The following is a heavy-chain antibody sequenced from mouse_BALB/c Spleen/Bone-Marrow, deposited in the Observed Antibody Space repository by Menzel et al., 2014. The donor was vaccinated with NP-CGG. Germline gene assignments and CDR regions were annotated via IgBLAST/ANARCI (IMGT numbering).Heavy chain of an antibody. Sequence: VKLVESGAELVKPGASVKLSCKASGYTFSNYYMYWVKQRPGQGLEWIGESNPSNGGSNFNEKFKSKATLTVDKSSSTAYMQLSSLTSEDSAVYYCTRSNYGYWYFDVWGAGTTATVSS. CDR2: SNPSNGGS. V-gene: IGHV1S81*02. J-gene: IGHJ1*01. CDR1: GYTFSNYY. D-gene: IGHD1-1*01. CDR3: TRSNYGYWYFDV.